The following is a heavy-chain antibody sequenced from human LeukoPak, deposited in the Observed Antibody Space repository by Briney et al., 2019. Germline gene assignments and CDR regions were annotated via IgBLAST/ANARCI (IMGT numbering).Heavy chain of an antibody. CDR3: ARGAYDYGDYGAFDI. CDR2: IYHSGST. CDR1: GGSISSGGYS. D-gene: IGHD4-17*01. Sequence: SQTLSLTCAVSGGSISSGGYSWSWIRQPPGKGLEWIGYIYHSGSTYYNPSLKSRVTISVDRSKNQFSLKLSSVTAADTAVYYCARGAYDYGDYGAFDIWGQGTMVTISS. V-gene: IGHV4-30-2*01. J-gene: IGHJ3*02.